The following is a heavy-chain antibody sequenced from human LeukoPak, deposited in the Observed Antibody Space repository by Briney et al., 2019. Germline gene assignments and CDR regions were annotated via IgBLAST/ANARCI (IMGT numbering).Heavy chain of an antibody. Sequence: GGSLRLSCAASGFTFSSYAMSWVRQAPGKGPEWVSAISGSGGSTYYADSVKGRFTISRDNSKNTLYLQMNSLRAEDTAVYYCAKDQVGAYFRDAFDIWGQGTMVTVSS. J-gene: IGHJ3*02. CDR3: AKDQVGAYFRDAFDI. V-gene: IGHV3-23*01. CDR2: ISGSGGST. D-gene: IGHD1-26*01. CDR1: GFTFSSYA.